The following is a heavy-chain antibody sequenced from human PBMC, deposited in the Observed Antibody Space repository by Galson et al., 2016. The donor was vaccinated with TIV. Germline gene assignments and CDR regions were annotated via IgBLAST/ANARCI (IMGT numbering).Heavy chain of an antibody. D-gene: IGHD2-21*02. V-gene: IGHV3-23*01. Sequence: SLRLSCAATGFTFTTYGMTWVRQAPGKALEWVSFISGSGGSTYYADSVKGRFTISRDNSKNTLYLQMNSLRYEDTAVYYCANLVVTDTTFDYWGQGTLVTVSS. J-gene: IGHJ4*02. CDR2: ISGSGGST. CDR1: GFTFTTYG. CDR3: ANLVVTDTTFDY.